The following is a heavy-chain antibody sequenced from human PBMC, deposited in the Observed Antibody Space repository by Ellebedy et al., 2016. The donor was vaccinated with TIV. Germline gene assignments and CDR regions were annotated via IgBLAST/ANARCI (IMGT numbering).Heavy chain of an antibody. D-gene: IGHD6-6*01. CDR3: ARDGGAARTAPPDY. Sequence: PGGSLRLSCAASGFTVSNNYMRWVRQAPGKGLEWVSLIYSTGDTHYADFVKGRFTISGDNSKNTLYLQMNSLRVEDTAVYYCARDGGAARTAPPDYWGQGTLVTVSS. J-gene: IGHJ4*02. V-gene: IGHV3-66*01. CDR2: IYSTGDT. CDR1: GFTVSNNY.